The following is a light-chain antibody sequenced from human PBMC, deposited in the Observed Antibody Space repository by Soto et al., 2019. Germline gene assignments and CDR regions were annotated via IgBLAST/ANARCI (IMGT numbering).Light chain of an antibody. Sequence: EIVLTQSPGTLSLSPGERATLSCRASQSVSSSFLAWYQQTPGQAPRLLIYGASSRATGIPDRFSGSGSGTDFTLPIRSLEPEDFAVYYCQQYDNSPWTFGQGTKVEIK. J-gene: IGKJ1*01. CDR3: QQYDNSPWT. CDR1: QSVSSSF. CDR2: GAS. V-gene: IGKV3-20*01.